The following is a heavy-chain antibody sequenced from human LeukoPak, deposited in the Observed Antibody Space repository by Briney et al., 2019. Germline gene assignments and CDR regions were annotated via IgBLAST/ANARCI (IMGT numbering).Heavy chain of an antibody. CDR2: VNPNSGNT. V-gene: IGHV1-8*01. Sequence: EASVKVSCKASGWPFSTHDINWVRQAAGQGLEWMGWVNPNSGNTRYAQKFQGRVAVTRDTSISTAYMELSSLRSEDTAVYYCATTRRLPLLGFDSWGQGTLVTVSP. D-gene: IGHD2-15*01. CDR3: ATTRRLPLLGFDS. CDR1: GWPFSTHD. J-gene: IGHJ5*01.